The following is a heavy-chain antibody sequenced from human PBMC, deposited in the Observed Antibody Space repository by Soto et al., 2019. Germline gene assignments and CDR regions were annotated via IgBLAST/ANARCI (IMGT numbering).Heavy chain of an antibody. CDR1: GYTFTSYG. J-gene: IGHJ6*02. D-gene: IGHD3-16*01. V-gene: IGHV1-18*01. CDR3: ARGGDYYYGLDV. Sequence: QVQLVQSGDEVKKPGASVKVSCRASGYTFTSYGVSWVRQAPGQGLEWMGWISAFNGQTNYIQKVQVRVSLTTEASTRTAYMELRSLGSDDTAVYYCARGGDYYYGLDVWGQGTTVTVSS. CDR2: ISAFNGQT.